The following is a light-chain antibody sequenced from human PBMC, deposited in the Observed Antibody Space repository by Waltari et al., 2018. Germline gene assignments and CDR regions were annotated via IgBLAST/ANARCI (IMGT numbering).Light chain of an antibody. V-gene: IGKV3-11*01. CDR1: QTVNNF. CDR2: DAS. Sequence: ELVLTQSPATLSLSPGDRATLSCRASQTVNNFLVWYQQKPGQAPRLLVYDASNRATGVPARFSGSGSGTDFTLTISSLEPEDSAVYYCQQGNTWPVITFGGGTKVEIK. CDR3: QQGNTWPVIT. J-gene: IGKJ4*01.